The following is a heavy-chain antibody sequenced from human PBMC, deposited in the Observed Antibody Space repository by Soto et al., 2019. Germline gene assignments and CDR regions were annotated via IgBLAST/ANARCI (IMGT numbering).Heavy chain of an antibody. CDR1: GFSFNFYV. J-gene: IGHJ4*02. V-gene: IGHV3-23*01. Sequence: GGSLRLSCAASGFSFNFYVMTWVRQAPGKGLEWVSGMSGSGGHKYYADSVKGRFTVSRDNSNSTLFLQMNSLRAEDTAVYYCARAVTQYFDSWGQGTLVTVSS. CDR3: ARAVTQYFDS. CDR2: MSGSGGHK.